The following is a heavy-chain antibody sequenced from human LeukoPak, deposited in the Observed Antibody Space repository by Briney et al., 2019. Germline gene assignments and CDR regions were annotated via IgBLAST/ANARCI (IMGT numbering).Heavy chain of an antibody. Sequence: ASVKVSCKASGYTFTGYYMHWVRQAPGQGLEWMGWINPNSGGTNYAQKFQGRVTMTRDTSISTAYMELRSLRSDDTAVYYCARLYYDFWSGYYTTSDYYYYMDVWGKGTTVTVSS. CDR3: ARLYYDFWSGYYTTSDYYYYMDV. D-gene: IGHD3-3*01. J-gene: IGHJ6*03. V-gene: IGHV1-2*02. CDR2: INPNSGGT. CDR1: GYTFTGYY.